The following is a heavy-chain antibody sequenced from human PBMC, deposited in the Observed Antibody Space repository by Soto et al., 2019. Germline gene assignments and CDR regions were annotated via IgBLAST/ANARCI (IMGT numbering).Heavy chain of an antibody. V-gene: IGHV3-33*01. CDR3: ARGEYYYGSGSYPNYYYYGMDV. D-gene: IGHD3-10*01. CDR1: GFTFSSYG. CDR2: IWYDGSNK. Sequence: GGSLRLSCAASGFTFSSYGMHWVRQAPGKGLEWVAVIWYDGSNKYYADSVKGRFTISRDNSKNTLNLQMNSLRAEDTAVYYCARGEYYYGSGSYPNYYYYGMDVWGQGTTVTVSS. J-gene: IGHJ6*02.